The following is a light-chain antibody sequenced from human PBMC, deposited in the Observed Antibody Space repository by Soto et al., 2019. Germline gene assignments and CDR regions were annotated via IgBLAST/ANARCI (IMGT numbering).Light chain of an antibody. CDR2: AAS. CDR3: QQYYSYPLT. V-gene: IGKV1-8*01. CDR1: QGISSY. J-gene: IGKJ4*01. Sequence: AIRMTQSPSSFSASAGDRVTITCRASQGISSYLAWYQQKPGKAPKLLIYAASTLQSGVPSRFSGSGSGTDFTLTISCLQSEDFANYYCQQYYSYPLTFGGGTTVEIK.